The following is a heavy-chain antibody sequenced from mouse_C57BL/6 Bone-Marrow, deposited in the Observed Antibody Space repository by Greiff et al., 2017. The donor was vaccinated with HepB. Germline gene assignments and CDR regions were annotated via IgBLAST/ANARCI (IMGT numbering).Heavy chain of an antibody. V-gene: IGHV1-15*01. CDR3: TRWGGIVYYYAMDY. Sequence: QVQLKQSGAELARPGASVTLSCKASGYTFTDYEMHWVKQTPVHGLEWIGAIDPETGGTAYNQKFKGKAILTADKSSSTAYMELRSLTSEDSAVYYCTRWGGIVYYYAMDYWGQGTSVTVSS. CDR1: GYTFTDYE. CDR2: IDPETGGT. D-gene: IGHD6-2*01. J-gene: IGHJ4*01.